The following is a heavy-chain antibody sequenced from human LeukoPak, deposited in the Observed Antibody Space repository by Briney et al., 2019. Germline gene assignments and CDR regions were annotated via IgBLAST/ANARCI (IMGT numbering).Heavy chain of an antibody. V-gene: IGHV1-2*02. CDR2: INPNGGGT. D-gene: IGHD6-13*01. CDR3: ARLSSSWRPFDY. J-gene: IGHJ4*02. CDR1: GYTFNDYY. Sequence: ASVKVSCKASGYTFNDYYMYWVRQAPGQGLEWMGWINPNGGGTDLAQKFQGRVTMARDTSISTVYMELSRLRYDYTAVYYCARLSSSWRPFDYWGQGTLVTVSS.